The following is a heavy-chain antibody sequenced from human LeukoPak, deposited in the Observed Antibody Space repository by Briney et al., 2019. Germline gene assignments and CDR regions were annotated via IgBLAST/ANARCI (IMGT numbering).Heavy chain of an antibody. J-gene: IGHJ4*02. CDR3: TRDRTTITLFEL. Sequence: PGGSLRLSCAASGFSISSYWMHWVRQVPGKGLVWVSRISPDGSTTGYADSVKGRFTASRDNARNTLYLQINSLRAGDSAVYYCTRDRTTITLFELWGQGTLVTVSS. D-gene: IGHD4-11*01. CDR1: GFSISSYW. V-gene: IGHV3-74*01. CDR2: ISPDGSTT.